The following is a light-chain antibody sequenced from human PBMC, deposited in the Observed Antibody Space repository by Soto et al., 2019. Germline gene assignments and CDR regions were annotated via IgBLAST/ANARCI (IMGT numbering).Light chain of an antibody. CDR2: EVT. J-gene: IGLJ1*01. Sequence: QSVLTQPASVSGSPGQSITISCTGTSSDVGGYNDVSWYQQHPGKAPKLMSYEVTNRPSGVSNRFSGSKSGNTASLTISGLRAEDEADYYCSSYTSSTTLYVFGTGTKVTVL. V-gene: IGLV2-14*01. CDR3: SSYTSSTTLYV. CDR1: SSDVGGYND.